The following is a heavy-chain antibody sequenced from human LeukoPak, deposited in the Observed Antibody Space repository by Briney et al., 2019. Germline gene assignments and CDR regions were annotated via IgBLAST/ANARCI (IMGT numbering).Heavy chain of an antibody. V-gene: IGHV3-23*01. CDR2: INTSGGTT. D-gene: IGHD3-10*01. Sequence: PGGSLRLSCAASGFSFSSYGISWVRQAPGKGLEWVSTINTSGGTTYYADSVKGRFTVSRDNSKNTLYLQMNSLSAEDTAVYYCAKDHELLWFGELCGFDYWGQGTLVTVSS. CDR3: AKDHELLWFGELCGFDY. CDR1: GFSFSSYG. J-gene: IGHJ4*02.